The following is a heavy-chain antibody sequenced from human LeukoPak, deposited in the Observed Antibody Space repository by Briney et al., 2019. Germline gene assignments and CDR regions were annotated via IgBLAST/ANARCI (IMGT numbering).Heavy chain of an antibody. J-gene: IGHJ6*03. CDR2: ISPSGGST. Sequence: ASVKVSCKASGGTFSSYAISWVRQAPGQGLEWMAIISPSGGSTFYAQKFQGRVTMTRDMSTSTVYMELSSPRSGDTAVYYCARGLASYMDVWGKGTTVTVSS. CDR3: ARGLASYMDV. V-gene: IGHV1-46*01. CDR1: GGTFSSYA. D-gene: IGHD2-21*01.